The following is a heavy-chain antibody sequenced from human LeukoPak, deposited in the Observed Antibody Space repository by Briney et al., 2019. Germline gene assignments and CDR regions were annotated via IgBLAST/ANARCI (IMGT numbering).Heavy chain of an antibody. V-gene: IGHV3-30-3*01. CDR1: GFTFSSYA. Sequence: GRSLRLSCAASGFTFSSYAMHWVRQAPGKGLEWVAVISYDGSNKYYADSVKGRFTISRDNSKNTLYLQMNSLRAEDTAVYYCVSNPYSSSSQKYYYYYGMDVWGQGTTVTVSS. D-gene: IGHD6-6*01. J-gene: IGHJ6*02. CDR2: ISYDGSNK. CDR3: VSNPYSSSSQKYYYYYGMDV.